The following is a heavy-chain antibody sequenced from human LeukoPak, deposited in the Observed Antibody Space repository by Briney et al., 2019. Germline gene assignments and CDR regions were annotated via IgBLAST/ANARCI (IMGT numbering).Heavy chain of an antibody. CDR1: GYTFTGYY. V-gene: IGHV1-2*02. D-gene: IGHD3-10*02. CDR2: INPNSGGT. J-gene: IGHJ3*02. Sequence: ASVNVSCKASGYTFTGYYMHWVRQAPGQGLEWMGWINPNSGGTNHAQKFQGKVTMTRDTSISTAYMELSRLRSDDTAVYYCARVMFPGDAFDIWGQGTMVTVSS. CDR3: ARVMFPGDAFDI.